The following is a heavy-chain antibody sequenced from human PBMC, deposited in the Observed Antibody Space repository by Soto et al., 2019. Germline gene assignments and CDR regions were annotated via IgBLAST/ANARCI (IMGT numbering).Heavy chain of an antibody. CDR3: ASGIEGIDD. J-gene: IGHJ4*02. Sequence: QVQLVESGGGVVQPGRSLRLSCAASGFTFSSYVLHWVRQAPGKGPEWVAVVWSDGNYKYYTDSVKGRFTISRDNSKNKLYLQMNSLRAEDTAVYYCASGIEGIDDWGQGTLVTVSS. D-gene: IGHD1-1*01. CDR2: VWSDGNYK. V-gene: IGHV3-33*01. CDR1: GFTFSSYV.